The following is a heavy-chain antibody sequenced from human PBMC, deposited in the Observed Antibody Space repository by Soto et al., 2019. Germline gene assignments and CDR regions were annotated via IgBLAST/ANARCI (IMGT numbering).Heavy chain of an antibody. CDR1: GGTFSSYT. CDR2: IIPILGIA. CDR3: ARANCSGGSCYSSGDSYYYMDV. Sequence: QVQLVQSGAEVKTPGSSVKVSCKASGGTFSSYTISWVRQAPGQGLEWLGRIIPILGIANYAPKYQARVRNAANKSTNTAYMELSSVRSEDTGVYYCARANCSGGSCYSSGDSYYYMDVWGKGTTVTFAS. D-gene: IGHD2-15*01. J-gene: IGHJ6*03. V-gene: IGHV1-69*02.